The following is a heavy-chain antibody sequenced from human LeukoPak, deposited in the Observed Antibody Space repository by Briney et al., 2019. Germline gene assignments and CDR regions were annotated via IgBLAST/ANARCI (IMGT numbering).Heavy chain of an antibody. J-gene: IGHJ5*02. V-gene: IGHV3-74*01. CDR1: GFTFSSHG. CDR2: INSDGSST. CDR3: ARIPDSSGYYDTLYWFDP. D-gene: IGHD3-22*01. Sequence: GGSLRLSCAASGFTFSSHGMNWVRQAPGKGLVWVSRINSDGSSTSYADSVKGRFTISRDNAKNTLYLQMNSLRAEDTAVYYCARIPDSSGYYDTLYWFDPWGQGTLVTVSS.